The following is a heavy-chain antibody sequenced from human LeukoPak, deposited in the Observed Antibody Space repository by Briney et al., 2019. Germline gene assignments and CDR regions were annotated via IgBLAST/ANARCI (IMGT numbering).Heavy chain of an antibody. J-gene: IGHJ4*02. CDR2: IYYGENT. D-gene: IGHD6-19*01. V-gene: IGHV4-39*07. Sequence: PSETLSLTCTVSGGSISSGPYYWGWIRQPPGKGLEWIGNIYYGENTYYNPSLKSRVTISIDTSKNQFSLKLSSVTAADTAVYYCARYDVGWYYFDYWGQGTLVTVSS. CDR1: GGSISSGPYY. CDR3: ARYDVGWYYFDY.